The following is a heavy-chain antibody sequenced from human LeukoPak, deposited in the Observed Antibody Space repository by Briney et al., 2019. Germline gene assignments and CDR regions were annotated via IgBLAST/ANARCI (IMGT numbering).Heavy chain of an antibody. CDR1: GGSISSSSYY. V-gene: IGHV4-39*07. CDR2: IYYSGST. CDR3: ARGRGRQGNYDSSGYCDY. D-gene: IGHD3-22*01. J-gene: IGHJ4*02. Sequence: SETLSLTCTVSGGSISSSSYYWGWIRQPPGMGLEWIGSIYYSGSTYYNPSLKSRVTISVDTSKNQFSLKLSSVTAADTAVYYGARGRGRQGNYDSSGYCDYWGQGTLVTVSS.